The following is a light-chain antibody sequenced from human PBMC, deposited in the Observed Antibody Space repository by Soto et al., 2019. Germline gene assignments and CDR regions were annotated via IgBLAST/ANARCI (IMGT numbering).Light chain of an antibody. J-gene: IGLJ1*01. CDR1: SSNIGSNS. CDR2: SNN. CDR3: AAWDDSLNGYV. V-gene: IGLV1-44*01. Sequence: QSVLTQPPSASGTPGQRVTISCSGSSSNIGSNSVSWYQQLPGTAPKLLIYSNNQRPSGVPDQFSGSKSGTSGSLAISGLQSGDEADYYCAAWDDSLNGYVFGTGTKVTVL.